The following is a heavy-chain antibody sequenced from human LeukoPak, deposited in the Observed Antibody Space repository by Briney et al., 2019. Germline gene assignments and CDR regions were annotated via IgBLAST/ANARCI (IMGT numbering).Heavy chain of an antibody. CDR3: ARQPWNMGAYYFDL. J-gene: IGHJ4*02. CDR2: IYYSGST. D-gene: IGHD1-26*01. Sequence: SETLSLTCTVSDVSISSYYWSWIRQPPGKGLEWIGYIYYSGSTKYNPSLTSRVTISIGTSKNQFSLKLNSVTATDTAVYYCARQPWNMGAYYFDLWGQGTLVTVSS. CDR1: DVSISSYY. V-gene: IGHV4-59*08.